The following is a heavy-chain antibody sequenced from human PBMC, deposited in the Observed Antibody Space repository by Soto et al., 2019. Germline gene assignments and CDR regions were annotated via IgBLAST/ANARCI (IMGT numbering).Heavy chain of an antibody. V-gene: IGHV1-18*01. D-gene: IGHD1-7*01. Sequence: GASVKVSCKASGYTFTSYGISWVRQAPGQGLEWMGWISAYNGNTNYAQKLQGRVTMTTDTSTSTAYMELRSLRSDDTAVYYCARYNCHYLYYYGMDVCGQGTTVTVSS. CDR1: GYTFTSYG. J-gene: IGHJ6*02. CDR2: ISAYNGNT. CDR3: ARYNCHYLYYYGMDV.